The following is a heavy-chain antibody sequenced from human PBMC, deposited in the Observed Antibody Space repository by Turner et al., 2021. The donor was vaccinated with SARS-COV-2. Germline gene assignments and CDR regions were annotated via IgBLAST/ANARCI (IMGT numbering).Heavy chain of an antibody. V-gene: IGHV3-23*01. CDR3: AKADRIMIVVVITLFDY. CDR1: GFTFSSYA. J-gene: IGHJ4*02. CDR2: ISGSGGST. Sequence: EVQLLESGGGLVQPGGSLRLSCAASGFTFSSYAMSWVRQAPGKGLEWVSAISGSGGSTSYEDSVKGRFTISRDNSKNTLYLQMNSLRAEDTAVYYCAKADRIMIVVVITLFDYWGQGTLVTVSS. D-gene: IGHD3-22*01.